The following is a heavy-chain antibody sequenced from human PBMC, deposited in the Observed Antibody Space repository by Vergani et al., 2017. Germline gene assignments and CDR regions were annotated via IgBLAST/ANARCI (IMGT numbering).Heavy chain of an antibody. D-gene: IGHD3-9*01. CDR1: GFYFNSYW. CDR2: IKSDGSIT. J-gene: IGHJ5*01. V-gene: IGHV3-74*03. Sequence: EVQLLQSGGGVIQPGGSVRLSCAASGFYFNSYWMHWVRQVPGKGLLWVSRIKSDGSITAYADSVKGRFTISRDNAQNTLYLQMNSLRVEDTGVYYCARARCIETCYMSNWLDSWGQGTLVTVSS. CDR3: ARARCIETCYMSNWLDS.